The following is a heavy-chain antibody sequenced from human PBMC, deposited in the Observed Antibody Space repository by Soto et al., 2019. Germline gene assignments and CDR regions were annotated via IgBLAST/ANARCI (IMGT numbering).Heavy chain of an antibody. J-gene: IGHJ4*02. Sequence: EVQLVESGGGLVQPGRSLRLSCAASGFTFDDYAMHWVRQAPGKGLEWVSGISWNSGSIGYVDSVKGRFTISRDNAKNSLYLQMSSLRAEDTALYYCADGEGTYWGQGTLVTVSS. V-gene: IGHV3-9*01. CDR3: ADGEGTY. CDR1: GFTFDDYA. CDR2: ISWNSGSI. D-gene: IGHD3-10*01.